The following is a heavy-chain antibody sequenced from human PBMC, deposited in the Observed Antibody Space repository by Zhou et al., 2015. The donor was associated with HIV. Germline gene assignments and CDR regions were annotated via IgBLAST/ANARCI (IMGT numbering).Heavy chain of an antibody. CDR2: MNPNSGNT. Sequence: QVQLVQSGAEVKKPGASVKVSCKASGYTFTSYDINWVRQATGQGLEWMGWMNPNSGNTGYAQKFQGRVTMTRNTSISTAYMELSSLRSEDTAVYYCARVSGFWSGSDPNWFDPWGQGTLVTVSS. V-gene: IGHV1-8*01. CDR3: ARVSGFWSGSDPNWFDP. J-gene: IGHJ5*02. CDR1: GYTFTSYD. D-gene: IGHD3-3*01.